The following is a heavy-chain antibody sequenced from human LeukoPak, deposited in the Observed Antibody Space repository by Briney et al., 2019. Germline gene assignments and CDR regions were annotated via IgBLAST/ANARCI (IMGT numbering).Heavy chain of an antibody. D-gene: IGHD3-3*01. CDR3: ARGLRFLEWLFDY. CDR2: IYTSGST. CDR1: GGSISSGSYY. Sequence: SETLSLTCTVSGGSISSGSYYWRWIRQPAGKGLEWIGRIYTSGSTNYNPSLKSRVTISVDTSKNQFSLKLSSVTAADTAVYYCARGLRFLEWLFDYWGQGTLVTVSS. V-gene: IGHV4-61*02. J-gene: IGHJ4*02.